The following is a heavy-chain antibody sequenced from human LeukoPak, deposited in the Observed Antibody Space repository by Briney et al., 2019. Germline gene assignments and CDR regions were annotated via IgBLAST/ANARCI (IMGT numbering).Heavy chain of an antibody. D-gene: IGHD3-3*01. CDR1: GFTFDDYA. V-gene: IGHV3-43*02. CDR3: AKESSYYDFWSGHFDY. J-gene: IGHJ4*02. CDR2: ISGDGGST. Sequence: GGSLRLSCAASGFTFDDYAMHWVRQAPGKGLEWVSLISGDGGSTYYADSVKGRFTISRDNSKNSLYLQMNSLRTEDTALYYCAKESSYYDFWSGHFDYWGQGTLVTVSS.